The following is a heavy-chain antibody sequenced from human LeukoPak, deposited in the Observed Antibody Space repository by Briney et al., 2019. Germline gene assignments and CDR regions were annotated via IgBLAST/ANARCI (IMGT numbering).Heavy chain of an antibody. CDR1: GFTFSSYG. D-gene: IGHD3-10*01. V-gene: IGHV3-23*01. CDR3: ATQNYYGSGSYYKSYFDY. Sequence: GGSLRLSCAASGFTFSSYGMHWVRQAPGKGLEWDSAISGSGGSTYYADTVKGRFTISRDNSKNTLYLQMNSLRAEDTAVYYCATQNYYGSGSYYKSYFDYWGQGTLVTVSS. CDR2: ISGSGGST. J-gene: IGHJ4*02.